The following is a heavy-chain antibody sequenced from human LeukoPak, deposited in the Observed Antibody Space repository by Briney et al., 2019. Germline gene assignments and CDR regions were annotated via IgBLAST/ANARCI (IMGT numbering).Heavy chain of an antibody. D-gene: IGHD3-9*01. CDR3: ARLFDWLSNFDY. CDR1: GYTFTGYY. Sequence: ASVKVSCMASGYTFTGYYMHWVRQAPGQGLEWMGWINPNSGGTNYAQKFQGRVTMTRDTSISTAYMELSRLRSDDTAVYYCARLFDWLSNFDYWGQGTLVTVSS. CDR2: INPNSGGT. V-gene: IGHV1-2*02. J-gene: IGHJ4*02.